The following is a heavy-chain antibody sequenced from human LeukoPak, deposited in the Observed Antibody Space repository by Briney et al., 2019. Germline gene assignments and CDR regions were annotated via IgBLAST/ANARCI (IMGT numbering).Heavy chain of an antibody. CDR2: IYTSGST. CDR1: GGSFSNYY. Sequence: SETLSLTCSVSGGSFSNYYWNWIRQPVGKGLEWIGRIYTSGSTNYNPSLKSRVTMSLDMSQKEVSLTLSSMTAADTAVYFCARGSGSYRPLYFFDYWGQGNLVTVSS. V-gene: IGHV4-4*07. CDR3: ARGSGSYRPLYFFDY. D-gene: IGHD3-16*02. J-gene: IGHJ4*02.